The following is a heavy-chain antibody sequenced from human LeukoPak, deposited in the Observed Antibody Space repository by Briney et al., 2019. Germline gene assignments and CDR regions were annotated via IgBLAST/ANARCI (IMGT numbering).Heavy chain of an antibody. CDR2: INPNSGGT. D-gene: IGHD1-26*01. J-gene: IGHJ4*02. CDR1: GYTFTGYQ. CDR3: ARDMVSGGSYSTRFDY. Sequence: ASVKVSCKASGYTFTGYQIHWVRQAPGQGLEWMGRINPNSGGTNYAQKFQGRVTMTRDTSICTAYMELSGLTSEDTAVYYCARDMVSGGSYSTRFDYWGQGTLVTVSS. V-gene: IGHV1-2*06.